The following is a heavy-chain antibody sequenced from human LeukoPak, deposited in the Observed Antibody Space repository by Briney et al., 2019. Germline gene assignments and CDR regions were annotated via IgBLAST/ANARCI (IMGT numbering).Heavy chain of an antibody. Sequence: GGSLRLSCAASGFTFSSYAMSWVRQAPGKGLEWVSAISGSGGSTYYADSVKGWFTISRDNSKNTLYLQMNSLRAEDTAVYYCAKAHDSSGYVGWYYFDYWGQGTLVTVSS. CDR2: ISGSGGST. J-gene: IGHJ4*02. CDR1: GFTFSSYA. D-gene: IGHD3-22*01. V-gene: IGHV3-23*01. CDR3: AKAHDSSGYVGWYYFDY.